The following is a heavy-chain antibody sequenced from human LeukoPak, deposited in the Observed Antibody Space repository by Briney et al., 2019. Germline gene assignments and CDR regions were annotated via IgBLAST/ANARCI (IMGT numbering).Heavy chain of an antibody. CDR2: NYYHGRT. CDR1: GGSVSSDSFY. V-gene: IGHV4-61*01. CDR3: ARDHGGNRFDP. Sequence: PSETLSLTCTVSGGSVSSDSFYWSWIRQPPGKGLEWIGYNYYHGRTNYNPSLKSRVTISIDTSKNQFSLRLTSVTAADTAVYYWARDHGGNRFDPWGQGTLVTVSS. J-gene: IGHJ5*02. D-gene: IGHD3-10*01.